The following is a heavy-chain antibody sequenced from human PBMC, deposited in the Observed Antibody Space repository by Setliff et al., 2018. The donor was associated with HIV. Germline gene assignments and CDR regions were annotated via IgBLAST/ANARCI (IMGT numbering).Heavy chain of an antibody. CDR3: ARGEGGFLDFDLVLTTFDF. V-gene: IGHV4-34*01. J-gene: IGHJ4*02. CDR1: GGSFPAYY. Sequence: SETLSLTCAVYGGSFPAYYWSWVRQPPGKGLEWIGEINYSGDTTYNPSLKSRVNMFIDTSKKQFSLKLASVTAADTAVYYCARGEGGFLDFDLVLTTFDFWGQGTPVTVSS. D-gene: IGHD3-9*01. CDR2: INYSGDT.